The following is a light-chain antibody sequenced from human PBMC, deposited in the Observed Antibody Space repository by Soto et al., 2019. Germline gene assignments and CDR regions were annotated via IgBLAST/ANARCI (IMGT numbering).Light chain of an antibody. J-gene: IGKJ1*01. CDR2: GAS. CDR3: QQYRSSPWT. CDR1: QNIGSTY. V-gene: IGKV3-20*01. Sequence: EIVLTQSPGTLSLFPGERATLFCRASQNIGSTYLAWYQQRYGRTPRLLIHGASSRATDIPDRFSGSGSGTDFTLTITRLEPEDFAVYYWQQYRSSPWTFGQGTKVDMK.